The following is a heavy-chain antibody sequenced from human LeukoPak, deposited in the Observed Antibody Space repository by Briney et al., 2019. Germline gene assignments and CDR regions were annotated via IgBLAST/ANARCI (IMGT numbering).Heavy chain of an antibody. CDR1: GFTFSSYA. CDR2: ISGSGGST. J-gene: IGHJ4*02. D-gene: IGHD4-17*01. CDR3: ARDHPYHDYGGPWYFDY. Sequence: AGGSLRLSCAASGFTFSSYAMSWVRQAPGKGLEWVSAISGSGGSTYYADSVKGRFTISRDNAKNSLYLQMSSLRAEDTAVYYCARDHPYHDYGGPWYFDYWGQGTLVTVSS. V-gene: IGHV3-23*01.